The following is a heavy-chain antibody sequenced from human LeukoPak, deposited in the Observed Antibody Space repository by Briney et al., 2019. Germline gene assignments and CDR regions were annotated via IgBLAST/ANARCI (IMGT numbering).Heavy chain of an antibody. Sequence: ASVKASCKASGYTFTSYGISWVRQAPGQGLEWMGWISAYNGNTNYAQKLQGRVTMTTDTSTSTAYMEQRSLRSDDTAVYYCARDWEVAIHRPIDYWGQGTLVTVSS. J-gene: IGHJ4*02. V-gene: IGHV1-18*01. D-gene: IGHD5-12*01. CDR3: ARDWEVAIHRPIDY. CDR2: ISAYNGNT. CDR1: GYTFTSYG.